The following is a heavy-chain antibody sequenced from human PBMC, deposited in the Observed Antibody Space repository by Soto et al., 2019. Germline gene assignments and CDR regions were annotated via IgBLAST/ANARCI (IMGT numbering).Heavy chain of an antibody. Sequence: GSLRLSCVVSGSTFSSYGMSWVRQAPGKGLEWVSVISGSGITTYYADSVKGRFTISRDSYKNTLYMQMNSLRAEDTAVYYCAREYDPYYYALAIRGQGTTVTVSS. CDR1: GSTFSSYG. J-gene: IGHJ3*02. V-gene: IGHV3-23*01. CDR3: AREYDPYYYALAI. D-gene: IGHD3-10*01. CDR2: ISGSGITT.